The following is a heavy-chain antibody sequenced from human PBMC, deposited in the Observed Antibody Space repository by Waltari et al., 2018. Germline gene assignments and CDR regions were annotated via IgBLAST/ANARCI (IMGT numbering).Heavy chain of an antibody. CDR2: ISGSGGSP. Sequence: EVQLLESGGGLVQPGGSLRLSCAASVFTFSSYAMSWVRQAPGKGLEWVSAISGSGGSPYYADAVKGRFTISRDNSKNTLYLQMNSLRAEDTAVYYCAKKSAYYYGSGSLIDYWGQGTLVTVSS. J-gene: IGHJ4*02. CDR1: VFTFSSYA. D-gene: IGHD3-10*01. V-gene: IGHV3-23*01. CDR3: AKKSAYYYGSGSLIDY.